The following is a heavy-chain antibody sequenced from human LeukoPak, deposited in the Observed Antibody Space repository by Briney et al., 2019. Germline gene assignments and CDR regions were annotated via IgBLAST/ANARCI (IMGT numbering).Heavy chain of an antibody. Sequence: GSLRLSCAASGFTFSSYGMHWVRQAPGKGLEWVAVISYDGSNKYYADSVKGRFTISRDNSKNTLYLQMNSLRAEDTAVYYCAKDFYYGSGSDWGQGTLVTVSS. J-gene: IGHJ4*02. D-gene: IGHD3-10*01. CDR2: ISYDGSNK. CDR1: GFTFSSYG. CDR3: AKDFYYGSGSD. V-gene: IGHV3-30*18.